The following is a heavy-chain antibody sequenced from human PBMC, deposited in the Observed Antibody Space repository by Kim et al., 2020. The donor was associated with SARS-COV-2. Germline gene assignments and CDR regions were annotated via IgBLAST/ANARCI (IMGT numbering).Heavy chain of an antibody. CDR3: ARDFEWSYSSGWYVWGYYYYGMDV. V-gene: IGHV3-7*01. Sequence: GGSLRLSCAASGFTFSSYWMSWVRQAPGKGLEWVANIKQDGSEKYYVDSVKGRFTISRDNAKNSLYLQMNSLRAEDTAVYYCARDFEWSYSSGWYVWGYYYYGMDVWGQGTTVTVSS. D-gene: IGHD6-19*01. J-gene: IGHJ6*02. CDR2: IKQDGSEK. CDR1: GFTFSSYW.